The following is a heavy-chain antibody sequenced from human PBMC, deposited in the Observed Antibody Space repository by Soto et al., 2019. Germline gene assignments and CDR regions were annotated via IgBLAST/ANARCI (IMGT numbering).Heavy chain of an antibody. J-gene: IGHJ4*02. V-gene: IGHV3-23*01. CDR3: AKKGEIVVVPAATFDY. D-gene: IGHD2-2*01. Sequence: GSLRLSCAASGFTFSSYAMSWVRQAPGKGLEWVSAISGSGGSTYYADSVKGRFTISRDNSKNTLYLQMNSLRAEDTAVYYCAKKGEIVVVPAATFDYWGQGTLVTVSS. CDR1: GFTFSSYA. CDR2: ISGSGGST.